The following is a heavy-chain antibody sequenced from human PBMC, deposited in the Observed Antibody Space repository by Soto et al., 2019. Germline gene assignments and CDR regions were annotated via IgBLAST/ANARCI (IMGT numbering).Heavy chain of an antibody. CDR3: AREGYNWNYKGDY. Sequence: PGGSLRLSCAASGFTFSSYVMSWVRQAPGKGLEWVSATSGSGGSTYYADSVKGRFTISRDNSKNTLYLQMNSLRAEDTAVYYCAREGYNWNYKGDYWGQGTLVTVSS. D-gene: IGHD1-7*01. V-gene: IGHV3-23*01. CDR2: TSGSGGST. CDR1: GFTFSSYV. J-gene: IGHJ4*02.